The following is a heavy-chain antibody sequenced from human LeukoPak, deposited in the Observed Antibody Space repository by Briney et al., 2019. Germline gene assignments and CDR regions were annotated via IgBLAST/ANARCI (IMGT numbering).Heavy chain of an antibody. CDR1: GFTFSSYW. CDR2: IKQGGSEK. D-gene: IGHD3-22*01. CDR3: ARSGEYYYDSSVFDY. V-gene: IGHV3-7*01. J-gene: IGHJ4*02. Sequence: GGSLGLSCAASGFTFSSYWMSWVRQAPGKGLEWVANIKQGGSEKYYVDSVKGRFTISRDNAKNSVYLQMNSLRAEDTAVYYCARSGEYYYDSSVFDYWGQGTLVTVSS.